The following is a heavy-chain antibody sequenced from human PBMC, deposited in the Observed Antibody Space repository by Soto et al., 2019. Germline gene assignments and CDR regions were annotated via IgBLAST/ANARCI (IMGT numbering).Heavy chain of an antibody. Sequence: VQLVESGGGVVQPGRSLRLSCAASGFTFSDYAMHWVRQAPGKGLEWVAVVSHDRRNTHYADSVKGRFTISRVSSKNTVSLEMTSLRAEDTAVYYCAKGGRQWLVTSDFNYWGQGALVTVSS. V-gene: IGHV3-30*18. CDR3: AKGGRQWLVTSDFNY. CDR1: GFTFSDYA. J-gene: IGHJ4*02. D-gene: IGHD6-19*01. CDR2: VSHDRRNT.